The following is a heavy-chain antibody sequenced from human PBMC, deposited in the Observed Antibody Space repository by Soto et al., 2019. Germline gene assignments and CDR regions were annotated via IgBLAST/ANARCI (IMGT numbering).Heavy chain of an antibody. CDR2: ISAYNGNT. CDR1: GYTFTSYG. V-gene: IGHV1-18*01. D-gene: IGHD2-8*01. J-gene: IGHJ4*02. CDR3: ARELYATDYFDY. Sequence: ASVKVSCKASGYTFTSYGISWVRQAPGQGLEWMGWISAYNGNTSYAQKLQGRVTMTTDTSTSTAYMELRSLRSDDTAVYYCARELYATDYFDYWGQGTLVTVSS.